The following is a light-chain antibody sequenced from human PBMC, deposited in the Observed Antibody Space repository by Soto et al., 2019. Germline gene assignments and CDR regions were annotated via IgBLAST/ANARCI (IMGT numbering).Light chain of an antibody. CDR2: AAS. J-gene: IGKJ4*01. CDR3: QKYNSALT. V-gene: IGKV1-27*01. Sequence: DIQMTQSPSSLSASVGDRVTITCRASQGIRNYLAWYQQKPGKVPKLLIYAASTVQSGVPSRFSGSGSGTDFTLTISSLQPEDVATYYCQKYNSALTFGGGTKVEIK. CDR1: QGIRNY.